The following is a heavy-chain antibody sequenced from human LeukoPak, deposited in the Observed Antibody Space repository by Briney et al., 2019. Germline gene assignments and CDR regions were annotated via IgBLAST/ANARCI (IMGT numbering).Heavy chain of an antibody. Sequence: PGGSLRLSWAASGSTFSGYWMNWVRQVPGKGLEWVANIKQDGSEKYFVDTVKGRFTISRDNAKNSLYLQLNSLRAEDTAVYYCAGGTGWLIDYWGQGTLVTVSS. CDR3: AGGTGWLIDY. D-gene: IGHD6-19*01. J-gene: IGHJ4*02. V-gene: IGHV3-7*04. CDR1: GSTFSGYW. CDR2: IKQDGSEK.